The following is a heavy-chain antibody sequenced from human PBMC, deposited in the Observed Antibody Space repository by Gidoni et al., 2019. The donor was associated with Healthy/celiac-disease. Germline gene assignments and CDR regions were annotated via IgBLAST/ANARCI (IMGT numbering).Heavy chain of an antibody. V-gene: IGHV4-34*01. D-gene: IGHD6-13*01. J-gene: IGHJ4*02. CDR1: GGSFSGYY. CDR2: INHSGST. CDR3: ARLVAAARGSLDY. Sequence: QVQLQQLGAGLLKPSATLSLTCAVSGGSFSGYYWSWIRQPPGKGLEWIGEINHSGSTNYNPSLKSRVTISVDTSKNQFSLKLSSVTAADTAVYYCARLVAAARGSLDYWGQGTLVTVSS.